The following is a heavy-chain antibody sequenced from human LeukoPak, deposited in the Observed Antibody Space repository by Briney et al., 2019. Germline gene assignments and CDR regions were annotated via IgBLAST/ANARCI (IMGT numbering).Heavy chain of an antibody. CDR2: ISSSGSTI. Sequence: GGSLRLSCAASGFTFSSYEMNWVRQAPGKGLEWVSYISSSGSTIYYADSVKGRFTISRDNSKNTLYLQMNSLRAEDTAVYYCAKGLERHATWGQGTLVTVSS. V-gene: IGHV3-48*03. CDR1: GFTFSSYE. J-gene: IGHJ5*02. CDR3: AKGLERHAT. D-gene: IGHD1-1*01.